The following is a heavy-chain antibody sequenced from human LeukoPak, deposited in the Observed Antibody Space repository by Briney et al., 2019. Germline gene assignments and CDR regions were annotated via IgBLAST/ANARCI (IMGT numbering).Heavy chain of an antibody. CDR3: VMIVVVPDY. D-gene: IGHD3-22*01. CDR2: IYYSGST. CDR1: GGSISSSSYY. Sequence: SETLSLTCTVSGGSISSSSYYWGWIRQPPGKGLEWIGSIYYSGSTYYNPSLKSRVTISVDTSKNQFSLKLSSVTAADTAVYSCVMIVVVPDYWGQGTLVTVSS. J-gene: IGHJ4*02. V-gene: IGHV4-39*07.